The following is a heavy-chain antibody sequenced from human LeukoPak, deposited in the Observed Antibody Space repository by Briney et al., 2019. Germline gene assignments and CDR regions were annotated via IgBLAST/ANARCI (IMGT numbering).Heavy chain of an antibody. Sequence: GGSLRLSCAASGFTFSSYEMNWVRQAPGKGLEWVSYISSSGSTIYYADSVKGRFTISRDNAKNSLYLQMSSLRAEDTAVYYCASSGSYLFKDAFDIWGQGAMVTVSS. J-gene: IGHJ3*02. CDR2: ISSSGSTI. CDR3: ASSGSYLFKDAFDI. D-gene: IGHD1-26*01. CDR1: GFTFSSYE. V-gene: IGHV3-48*03.